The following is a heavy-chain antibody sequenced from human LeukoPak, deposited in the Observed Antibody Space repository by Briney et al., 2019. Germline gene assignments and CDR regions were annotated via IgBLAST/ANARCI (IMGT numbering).Heavy chain of an antibody. D-gene: IGHD3-22*01. CDR1: GGIFSSYA. CDR3: ARTYYYDSSGYYRYYFDY. Sequence: SVKVSCKASGGIFSSYAISWVRQAPGQGLEWMGRIIPIFGIANYAQKFQGRVTITADKSTSTAYMELSSLRSEDTAVYYCARTYYYDSSGYYRYYFDYWGQGTLVTVSS. CDR2: IIPIFGIA. V-gene: IGHV1-69*04. J-gene: IGHJ4*02.